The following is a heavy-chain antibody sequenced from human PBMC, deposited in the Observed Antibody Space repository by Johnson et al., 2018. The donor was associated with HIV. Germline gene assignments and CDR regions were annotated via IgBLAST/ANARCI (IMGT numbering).Heavy chain of an antibody. CDR2: IRYDGSYK. J-gene: IGHJ3*02. V-gene: IGHV3-30*02. D-gene: IGHD2-8*01. CDR1: GFTFTNHY. Sequence: QVQLVESGGGLVQPGGSLRLSCAASGFTFTNHYMTWVRQAPGKGLEWVAFIRYDGSYKNYADSVKGRFTISRDNSKNTLYLQMNSLRAEDTAVYYCAKNGARGDAFDMWVLGTLVTVSS. CDR3: AKNGARGDAFDM.